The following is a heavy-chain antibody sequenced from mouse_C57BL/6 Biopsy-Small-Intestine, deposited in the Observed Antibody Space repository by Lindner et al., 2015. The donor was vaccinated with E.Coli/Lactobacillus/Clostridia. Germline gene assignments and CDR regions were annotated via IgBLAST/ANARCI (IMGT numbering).Heavy chain of an antibody. D-gene: IGHD2-4*01. CDR2: IYPGDGDT. CDR1: GYAFSSYW. J-gene: IGHJ2*01. V-gene: IGHV1-80*01. Sequence: VQLQESGAELVKPGASVKISCKTSGYAFSSYWMNWVKQGPGKGLEWIGHIYPGDGDTNYNGKFKGKATLTADKSSSTAYMQLSSLTSEDTAVYYCALYYDYEGYFDYWGQGTTLTVSS. CDR3: ALYYDYEGYFDY.